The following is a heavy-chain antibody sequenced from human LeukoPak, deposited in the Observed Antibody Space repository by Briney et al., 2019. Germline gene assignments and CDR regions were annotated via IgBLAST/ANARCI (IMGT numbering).Heavy chain of an antibody. CDR2: IYYSGST. D-gene: IGHD4-17*01. V-gene: IGHV4-39*07. J-gene: IGHJ4*02. Sequence: PSETLSLTCTVSGGSISSSSYYWGWIRQPPGKGLEWIGSIYYSGSTYYNPSLKSRVTISVDTSKNQFSLKLSSVTAADTAVYYCARASPYGDYGRTFDYWGQGTLVTVSS. CDR3: ARASPYGDYGRTFDY. CDR1: GGSISSSSYY.